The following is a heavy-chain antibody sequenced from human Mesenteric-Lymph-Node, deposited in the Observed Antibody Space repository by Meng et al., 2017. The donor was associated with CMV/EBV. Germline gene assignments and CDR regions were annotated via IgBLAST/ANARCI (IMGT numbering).Heavy chain of an antibody. Sequence: SETLSLTCPVPGGSISSYYWSWIRQLPGKGLEWIGYIYYSGSTNDNPTLKSRVTISVDTSKNQFTLKLSSVTAADTAVYYCASVTRNWFDPWGQGTLVTVSS. CDR2: IYYSGST. J-gene: IGHJ5*02. CDR3: ASVTRNWFDP. V-gene: IGHV4-59*01. CDR1: GGSISSYY.